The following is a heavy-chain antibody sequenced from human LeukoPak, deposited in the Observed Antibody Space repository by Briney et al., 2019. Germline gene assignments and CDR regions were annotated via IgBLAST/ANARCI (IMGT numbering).Heavy chain of an antibody. V-gene: IGHV3-30-3*01. D-gene: IGHD3-3*01. CDR2: ISYDGRNK. Sequence: GRSLRLSCAASGFTFSSYAMHWVRQAPGKGLEWVAVISYDGRNKYYADSMKGRFTISRDNSKNTLYLQMNSLRAEDTAVYYCARTWSGHFDYWGQGTLVTVSS. CDR3: ARTWSGHFDY. CDR1: GFTFSSYA. J-gene: IGHJ4*02.